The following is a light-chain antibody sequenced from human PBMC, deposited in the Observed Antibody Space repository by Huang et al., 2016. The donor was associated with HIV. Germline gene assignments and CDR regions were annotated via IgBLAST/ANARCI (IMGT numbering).Light chain of an antibody. J-gene: IGKJ3*01. V-gene: IGKV4-1*01. CDR3: QQYYSSPFT. CDR2: WAS. CDR1: QSILYSSTDKSY. Sequence: DIVMTQSPDSMAVSLGERATINCKSSQSILYSSTDKSYLAWYHQKPGQPPTLLIYWASTRESGVPYRFSGSGSGTDFTLTISSLQAEDVAVYYCQQYYSSPFTFGPGTKVDIK.